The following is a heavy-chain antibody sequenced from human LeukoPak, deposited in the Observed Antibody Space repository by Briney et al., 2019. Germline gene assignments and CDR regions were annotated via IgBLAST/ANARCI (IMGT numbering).Heavy chain of an antibody. CDR3: ARNYYYYDSSGYLLMGAFDI. Sequence: GGSLRLSCAASGFTVSSNYMSWVRQAPGKGLEWVSVIYSGGSTYYADSVRGGFTISRDNSKNTLYLQMNSLRAEDTAVYYCARNYYYYDSSGYLLMGAFDIWGQGTMVTVSS. V-gene: IGHV3-66*01. D-gene: IGHD3-22*01. CDR2: IYSGGST. J-gene: IGHJ3*02. CDR1: GFTVSSNY.